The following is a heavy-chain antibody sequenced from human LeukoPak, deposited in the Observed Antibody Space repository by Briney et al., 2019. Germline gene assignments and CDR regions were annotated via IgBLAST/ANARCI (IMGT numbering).Heavy chain of an antibody. Sequence: GGSLRLSCAASGFTFSSYGMHWVRQAPGKGLEWVAVIPYDGSNKYYADSVKGRFTISRDNSKNTLYLQMNSLRAEDTAVYYCAKDQGIVVVTAILDYWGQGTLVTVSS. V-gene: IGHV3-30*18. CDR1: GFTFSSYG. D-gene: IGHD2-21*02. CDR2: IPYDGSNK. CDR3: AKDQGIVVVTAILDY. J-gene: IGHJ4*02.